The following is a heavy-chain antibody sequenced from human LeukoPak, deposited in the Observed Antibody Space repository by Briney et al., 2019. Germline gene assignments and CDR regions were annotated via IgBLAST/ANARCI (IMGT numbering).Heavy chain of an antibody. CDR3: ARDIATAGHLAFDY. V-gene: IGHV3-21*01. CDR1: GXTFSTYT. J-gene: IGHJ4*02. D-gene: IGHD6-13*01. Sequence: GGSLRLSCAASGXTFSTYTMNWVRQAPGKGLESVSSISSSGYYIYYADSVKGRFTISRDNAKNSLYLQMNSLRAEDTAVYYCARDIATAGHLAFDYWGQGILVTVSS. CDR2: ISSSGYYI.